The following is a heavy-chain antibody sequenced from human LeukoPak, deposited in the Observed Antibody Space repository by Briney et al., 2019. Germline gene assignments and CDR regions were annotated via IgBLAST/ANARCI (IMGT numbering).Heavy chain of an antibody. J-gene: IGHJ4*02. D-gene: IGHD3-10*01. CDR2: ISAYNGNT. CDR3: AREAVRYYGSGSYPADY. CDR1: GYTFTSYG. Sequence: ASVTVSFKASGYTFTSYGISWVRQAPGQGLEWMGWISAYNGNTNYAQKLQGRVTMTTDTSTSTAYMELRSLRSDDTAVYYCAREAVRYYGSGSYPADYWGQGTLVTVSS. V-gene: IGHV1-18*01.